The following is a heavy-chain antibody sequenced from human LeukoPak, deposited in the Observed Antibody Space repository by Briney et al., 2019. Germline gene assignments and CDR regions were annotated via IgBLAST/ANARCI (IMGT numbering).Heavy chain of an antibody. Sequence: GGSLRLSCVASGFSISDYWMHWVRQVPGKGLLWVSRSDHSGTTYADSVKGRFTASRDNAKNTMHLQMNTLGPDDTAVYYCARDRPHNWFDPWGQGTLVTVSS. CDR3: ARDRPHNWFDP. CDR1: GFSISDYW. V-gene: IGHV3-74*01. CDR2: SDHSGT. J-gene: IGHJ5*02.